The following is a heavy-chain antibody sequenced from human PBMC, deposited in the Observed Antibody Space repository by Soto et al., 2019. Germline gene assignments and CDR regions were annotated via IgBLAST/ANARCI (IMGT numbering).Heavy chain of an antibody. CDR3: ARIGFSYSSSWYYAFDI. V-gene: IGHV1-8*01. CDR1: GSTFPTYE. D-gene: IGHD6-13*01. Sequence: ASVKVSCLPSGSTFPTYEIHSVLQATVQVLEWMGWMNPNSGNTGYAQKFQGRVTITADESTSTAYMELSSLRSEDTAVYYCARIGFSYSSSWYYAFDIWGQGTMVTVSS. CDR2: MNPNSGNT. J-gene: IGHJ3*02.